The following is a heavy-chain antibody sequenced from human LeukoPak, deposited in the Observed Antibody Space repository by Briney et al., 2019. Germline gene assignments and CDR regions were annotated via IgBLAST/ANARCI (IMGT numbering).Heavy chain of an antibody. D-gene: IGHD3-16*01. CDR1: GGSISSYY. CDR2: ISYSGST. CDR3: ARRRGTGDAFDI. J-gene: IGHJ3*02. Sequence: SETLSLTCTVSGGSISSYYWSWIRQPPGEGLEWIGFISYSGSTNYNPSLKSRVTISVDTSKNHFSLKLSSVTAAGTAVYYCARRRGTGDAFDIWGQGTMVTVSS. V-gene: IGHV4-59*08.